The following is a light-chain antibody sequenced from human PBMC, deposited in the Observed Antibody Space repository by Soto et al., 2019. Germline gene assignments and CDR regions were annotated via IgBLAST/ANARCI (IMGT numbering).Light chain of an antibody. Sequence: EIVLAQSHATLSLSPVERGSLXLRASQSVSSYLAWYQQKPGQAPRLLIYGASSRATGIPARFSGSGSGTDFILTISSLEPEDFAVYYCQQRSNWPLTFGGGTKV. J-gene: IGKJ4*01. V-gene: IGKV3-11*01. CDR2: GAS. CDR3: QQRSNWPLT. CDR1: QSVSSY.